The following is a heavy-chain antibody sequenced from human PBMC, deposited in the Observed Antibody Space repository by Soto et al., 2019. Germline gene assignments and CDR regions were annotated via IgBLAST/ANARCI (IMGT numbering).Heavy chain of an antibody. J-gene: IGHJ4*02. D-gene: IGHD1-26*01. Sequence: GGSLRLSCVGSGFTFSNYWMHWVRQAPGKGLEWVSAISGSGGSTYYADSVKGRFTISRDNSKNTLYLQMNSLRAEDTAVYYCAKEDEGPTARLYYFDYWGQGTLVTVSS. CDR1: GFTFSNYW. V-gene: IGHV3-23*01. CDR3: AKEDEGPTARLYYFDY. CDR2: ISGSGGST.